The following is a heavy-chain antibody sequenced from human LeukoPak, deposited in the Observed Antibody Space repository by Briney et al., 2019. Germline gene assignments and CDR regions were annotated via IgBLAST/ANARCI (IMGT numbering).Heavy chain of an antibody. V-gene: IGHV4-59*12. CDR3: ARGDLYSGTTGLLLPFDY. CDR2: VYYSGGT. J-gene: IGHJ4*02. D-gene: IGHD1-1*01. CDR1: GGSISVYN. Sequence: SETLSLTCSVSGGSISVYNWSWIRQPPGKRLEWLGYVYYSGGTNYNPSLKSRVTMSVDTSKNQFSLKLSSVTAADTAVYYCARGDLYSGTTGLLLPFDYWGQGTLVTVSS.